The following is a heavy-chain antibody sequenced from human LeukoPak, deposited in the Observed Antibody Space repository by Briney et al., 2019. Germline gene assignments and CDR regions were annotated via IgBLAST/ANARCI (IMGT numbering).Heavy chain of an antibody. Sequence: PGGSLRLSCAASGFTVRRNYMSWVRQAPGKGLEWVSVIYTGGSTYYADSVKGRFTISRDNSNNILHLQTNSLRVVDTAVYYCAGGAGDWNAFHIWGQGTMVTVSS. D-gene: IGHD2-21*02. CDR1: GFTVRRNY. J-gene: IGHJ3*02. CDR2: IYTGGST. CDR3: AGGAGDWNAFHI. V-gene: IGHV3-66*01.